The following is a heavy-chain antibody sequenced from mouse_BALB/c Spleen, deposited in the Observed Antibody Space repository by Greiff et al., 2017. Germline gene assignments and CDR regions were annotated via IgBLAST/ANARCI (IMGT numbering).Heavy chain of an antibody. CDR1: GYTFTSYT. CDR3: EVRRDYYAMDY. J-gene: IGHJ4*01. Sequence: QVQLQQSGAELARPGASVKMSCKASGYTFTSYTMHWVKQRPGQGLEWIGYINPSSGYTNYNQKFKDKATLTADKSSSTAYMQLSSLTSEDSAVYYCEVRRDYYAMDYWGQGTSVTVSS. CDR2: INPSSGYT. D-gene: IGHD2-14*01. V-gene: IGHV1-4*01.